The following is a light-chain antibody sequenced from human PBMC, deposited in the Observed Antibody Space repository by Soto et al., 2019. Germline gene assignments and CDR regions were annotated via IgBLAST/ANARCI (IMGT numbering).Light chain of an antibody. J-gene: IGKJ4*01. V-gene: IGKV1-5*01. CDR2: DAS. CDR3: QQYDSYPLT. Sequence: DIQMTQSPSTLSASVGDRVTITCRASQSISSWLAWYQQKPGKAPKLLIYDASSLDSGVPSRFSGSGSGTEFTLTITSLQPDDFATYCCQQYDSYPLTFCGGTRVEIK. CDR1: QSISSW.